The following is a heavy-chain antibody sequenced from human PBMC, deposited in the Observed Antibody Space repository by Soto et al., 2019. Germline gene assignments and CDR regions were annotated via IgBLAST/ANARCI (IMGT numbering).Heavy chain of an antibody. D-gene: IGHD3-9*01. Sequence: SETLSLTSTVSGGTISSYDWSWIRQPPGKGLEWIGYIYYSGSTNYNPSLKSRVTISVDTSKNQFSLKLSSVTAADTAVYYCARLTPNQYYDILTGYTGLDYWGQGTLVTVSS. J-gene: IGHJ4*02. CDR1: GGTISSYD. CDR2: IYYSGST. CDR3: ARLTPNQYYDILTGYTGLDY. V-gene: IGHV4-59*08.